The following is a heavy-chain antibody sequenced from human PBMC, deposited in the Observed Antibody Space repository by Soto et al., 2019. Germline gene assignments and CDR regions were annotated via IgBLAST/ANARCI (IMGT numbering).Heavy chain of an antibody. V-gene: IGHV3-64D*06. D-gene: IGHD3-16*01. CDR1: EFTFDKYY. CDR3: VKGGYSYANSVFDI. J-gene: IGHJ3*02. Sequence: GVSLSLSCAASEFTFDKYYMTWVRQAPGKGLEYVSAISSNGGSTYDADSVKGRFIISRDNSKNTLYLQMSSLRAEDTAVYYCVKGGYSYANSVFDIWGKGTMVPVSS. CDR2: ISSNGGST.